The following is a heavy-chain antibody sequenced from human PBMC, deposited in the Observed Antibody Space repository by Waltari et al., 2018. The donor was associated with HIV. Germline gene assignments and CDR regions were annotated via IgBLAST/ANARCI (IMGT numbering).Heavy chain of an antibody. CDR1: GFTFSSYG. CDR2: IWYDGSNK. D-gene: IGHD2-15*01. CDR3: AKDLSGGRTTIDY. J-gene: IGHJ4*02. Sequence: QVQLVESGGGVVQPGRSLRLSCAASGFTFSSYGMHWVRQAPGKGLEWVEVIWYDGSNKYYADSVKGRFTISRDNSKNTLYLQMNSLRAEDTAMYYCAKDLSGGRTTIDYWGQGTLVTVSS. V-gene: IGHV3-30*18.